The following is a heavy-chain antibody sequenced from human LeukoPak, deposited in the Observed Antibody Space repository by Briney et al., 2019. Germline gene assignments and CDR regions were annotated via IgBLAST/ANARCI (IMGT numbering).Heavy chain of an antibody. V-gene: IGHV3-13*01. D-gene: IGHD6-13*01. J-gene: IGHJ4*02. CDR3: ARGGTGIAAAGSFDY. CDR1: GFTFSSYD. CDR2: IGTAGDT. Sequence: GGSLRLSCAASGFTFSSYDMHWVRQAAGKGLEWVSAIGTAGDTYYPGSVKGRFTISRENAKNSLYLQMNSLRAGDTAVYYCARGGTGIAAAGSFDYWGQGTLVTVSS.